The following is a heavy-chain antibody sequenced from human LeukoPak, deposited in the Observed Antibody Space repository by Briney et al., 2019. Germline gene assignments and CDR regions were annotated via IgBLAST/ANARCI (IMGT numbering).Heavy chain of an antibody. D-gene: IGHD6-19*01. CDR2: TSF. CDR3: ARLSYSTGWWAFDI. CDR1: GGFITTNDYY. Sequence: SETLSLTCTVSGGFITTNDYYWGWIRQPPGRGLEWLGRTSFNNPSFKSRVTISVDTSKNQFSLDLKSVTAADTAVYYCARLSYSTGWWAFDIWGQGTMVTVSS. V-gene: IGHV4-39*01. J-gene: IGHJ3*02.